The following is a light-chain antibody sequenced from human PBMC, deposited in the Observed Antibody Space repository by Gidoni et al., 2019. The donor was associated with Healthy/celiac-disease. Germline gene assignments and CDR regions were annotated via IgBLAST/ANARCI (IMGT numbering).Light chain of an antibody. Sequence: QSVLPQPPSASGTPGPRVTISCSGSSSNIGSNYLYWYQQLPGPAPHLLIYRNNQRPSGVPDRFSGSKSGTSASLAISGLRSEDEADYYCAAWDDSLSGVVFGGGTKLXVX. J-gene: IGLJ2*01. V-gene: IGLV1-47*01. CDR1: SSNIGSNY. CDR3: AAWDDSLSGVV. CDR2: RNN.